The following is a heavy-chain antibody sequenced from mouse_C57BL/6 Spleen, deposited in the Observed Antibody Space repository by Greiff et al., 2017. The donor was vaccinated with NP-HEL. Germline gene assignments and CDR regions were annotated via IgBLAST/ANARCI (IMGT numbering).Heavy chain of an antibody. J-gene: IGHJ2*01. CDR3: ARDAGYYGAFDY. CDR2: SRNKANDYTT. Sequence: EVQLVESGGGLVQSGRSLRLSCATSGFTFSDFYMEWVRQAPGKGLEWIAASRNKANDYTTEYSASVKGRFIVSRDTSQSILYLQMNALRAEDTAIYYCARDAGYYGAFDYWGQGTTLTVSS. CDR1: GFTFSDFY. D-gene: IGHD1-1*01. V-gene: IGHV7-1*01.